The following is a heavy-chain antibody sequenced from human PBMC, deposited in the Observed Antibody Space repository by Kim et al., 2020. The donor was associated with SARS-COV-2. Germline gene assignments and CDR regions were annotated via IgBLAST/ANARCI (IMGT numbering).Heavy chain of an antibody. V-gene: IGHV4-34*01. CDR1: GGSFSGYY. CDR3: ARTEHYDILTGYYDPYYY. J-gene: IGHJ6*01. Sequence: SETLSLTCAVYGGSFSGYYWSWIRQPPGKGLEWIGEINHSGSTNYNPSLKSRVTISVDTSKNQFSLKLSSVTAADTAVYYCARTEHYDILTGYYDPYYY. D-gene: IGHD3-9*01. CDR2: INHSGST.